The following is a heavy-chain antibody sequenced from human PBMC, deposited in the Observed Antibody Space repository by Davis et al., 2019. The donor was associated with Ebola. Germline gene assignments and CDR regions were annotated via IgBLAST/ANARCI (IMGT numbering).Heavy chain of an antibody. CDR3: AREGDSSSWYNDAFDI. CDR2: IYYSGST. Sequence: PSETLSLTCTVSGGSISSSSYYWGWIRQPPGKGLEWIGSIYYSGSTYYNPSLKSRVTISVDTSKNQFSLKLSSVTAADTAVYYCAREGDSSSWYNDAFDIWGQGTMVTVSS. CDR1: GGSISSSSYY. V-gene: IGHV4-39*07. J-gene: IGHJ3*02. D-gene: IGHD6-13*01.